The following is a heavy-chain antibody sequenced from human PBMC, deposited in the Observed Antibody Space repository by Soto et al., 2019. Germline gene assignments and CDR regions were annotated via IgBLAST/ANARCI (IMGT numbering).Heavy chain of an antibody. CDR1: GYSFTSYW. D-gene: IGHD3-22*01. CDR2: IDPSDSYT. Sequence: LGESLKISCKGSGYSFTSYWFSWVRQMPGKGLEWMGRIDPSDSYTNYSPSFQGHVTISADKSISTAYLQWSSLKASDTAMYYCARWSVYYDSENDYWGQGTLVTVSS. V-gene: IGHV5-10-1*01. CDR3: ARWSVYYDSENDY. J-gene: IGHJ4*02.